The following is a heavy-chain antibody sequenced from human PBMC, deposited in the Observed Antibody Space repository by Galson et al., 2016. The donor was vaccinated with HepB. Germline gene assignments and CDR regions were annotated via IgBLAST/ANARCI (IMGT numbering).Heavy chain of an antibody. CDR3: TRLGIAAAGTDY. Sequence: SLRLSCAASGFTFSGASMDWVRRASGKGLEWVGRVRSKANNYATVYAASVGGRFTITRDDSKNTAYLQMNSLRNEDTAVYYCTRLGIAAAGTDYWGQGALVTVSS. D-gene: IGHD6-13*01. CDR1: GFTFSGAS. J-gene: IGHJ4*02. V-gene: IGHV3-73*01. CDR2: VRSKANNYAT.